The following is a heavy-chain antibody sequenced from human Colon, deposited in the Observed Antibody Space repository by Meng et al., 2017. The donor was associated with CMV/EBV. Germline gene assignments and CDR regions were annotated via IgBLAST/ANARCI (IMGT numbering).Heavy chain of an antibody. Sequence: VQLEPSVAEGKKPGSSVKVPCKASKGTFTSYPISWVRQGLGQGFEWVGGIITISGTTDYAQKFQGRVTITADESTSTAYMKLSNLGSEDTAIYYCARVICGGDCYLDYWGRGTLVTVSS. CDR3: ARVICGGDCYLDY. V-gene: IGHV1-69*12. CDR2: IITISGTT. J-gene: IGHJ4*02. CDR1: KGTFTSYP. D-gene: IGHD2-21*02.